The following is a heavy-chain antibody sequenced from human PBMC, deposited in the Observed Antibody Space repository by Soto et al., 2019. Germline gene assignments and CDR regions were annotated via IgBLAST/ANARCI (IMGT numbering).Heavy chain of an antibody. CDR3: ARGLKVLLWFGEFDAFDI. CDR2: IYYSGST. J-gene: IGHJ3*02. D-gene: IGHD3-10*01. V-gene: IGHV4-39*01. Sequence: SETLSLTCTVSGGSISSSSYYWGWICQPPGKGLEWIGSIYYSGSTYYNPSLKSRVTISVDTSKNQFSLKLSSVTAADTAVYYCARGLKVLLWFGEFDAFDIWGQGTMVTVSS. CDR1: GGSISSSSYY.